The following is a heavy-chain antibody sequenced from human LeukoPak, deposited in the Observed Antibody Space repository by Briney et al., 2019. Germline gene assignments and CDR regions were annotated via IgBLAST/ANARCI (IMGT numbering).Heavy chain of an antibody. J-gene: IGHJ4*02. CDR1: GYIFTNYG. CDR3: ARNSGSYSRTYYFDY. V-gene: IGHV1-18*01. D-gene: IGHD1-26*01. CDR2: ISGYDGDT. Sequence: GASVKVSCKASGYIFTNYGVSWVRQAPGQGLEWMGWISGYDGDTSYAQNLQGRVAMTTDTSASTGYMELRSLRSDDTAAYYCARNSGSYSRTYYFDYWGQGTLVTVSS.